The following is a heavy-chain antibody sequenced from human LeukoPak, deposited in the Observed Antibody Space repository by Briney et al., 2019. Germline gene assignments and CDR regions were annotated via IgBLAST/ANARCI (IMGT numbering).Heavy chain of an antibody. D-gene: IGHD1-26*01. V-gene: IGHV1-69*05. J-gene: IGHJ4*02. CDR2: IIPIFGTA. CDR3: ASVSGSYSEYYFDY. CDR1: GGTFSSYA. Sequence: GASVKVSCKASGGTFSSYAISWVRQAPGQGVEWMGRIIPIFGTANYAQKFQGRVTITTDESTSTAYMELSSLRSEDTAVYYCASVSGSYSEYYFDYWGQGTLVTVSS.